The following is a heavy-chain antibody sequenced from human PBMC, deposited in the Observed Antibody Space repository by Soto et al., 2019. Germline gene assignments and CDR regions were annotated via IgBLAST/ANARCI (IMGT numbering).Heavy chain of an antibody. V-gene: IGHV1-69*13. J-gene: IGHJ4*02. Sequence: SVKVSCKASGGTSSSYASSGLLQAPSQGLEWRGGIIPIFGTANYAPKFPGRVTITADESTSTAYMELSSLGSGDTAVYYCARVGSEGYYYDSSGPNWGQGTLVTVSS. CDR1: GGTSSSYA. D-gene: IGHD3-22*01. CDR3: ARVGSEGYYYDSSGPN. CDR2: IIPIFGTA.